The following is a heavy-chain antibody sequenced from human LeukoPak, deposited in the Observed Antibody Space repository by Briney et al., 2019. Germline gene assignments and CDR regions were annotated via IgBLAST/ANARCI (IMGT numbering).Heavy chain of an antibody. J-gene: IGHJ3*02. D-gene: IGHD3-10*01. V-gene: IGHV1-69*01. CDR2: IIPIFGTA. CDR3: ARDYQYYYGSGSYSDAFDI. Sequence: ASVKVSCKASGGTFSSYAISWVRQAPGQGLEWMGGIIPIFGTANYAQKFQGRVTITADESTSTAYMELSSLRSEDTAVYYCARDYQYYYGSGSYSDAFDIWGQGTMVTVSS. CDR1: GGTFSSYA.